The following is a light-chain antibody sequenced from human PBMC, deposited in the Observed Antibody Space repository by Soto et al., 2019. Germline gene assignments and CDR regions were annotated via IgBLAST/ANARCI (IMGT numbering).Light chain of an antibody. V-gene: IGLV1-47*01. CDR2: RND. CDR3: ATWGDSLI. Sequence: QSVLTQPPSASGTPGQRVTISCSGRTSNIGTNYVYWYQQLPGTAPKLLIYRNDQRPSGVPDRFSGSKSGTSASLAISGLRSEDEADYYCATWGDSLIFGGGTQLTVL. CDR1: TSNIGTNY. J-gene: IGLJ2*01.